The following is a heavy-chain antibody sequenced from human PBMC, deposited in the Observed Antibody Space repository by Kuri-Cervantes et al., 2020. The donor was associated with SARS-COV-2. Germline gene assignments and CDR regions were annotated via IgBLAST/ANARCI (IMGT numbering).Heavy chain of an antibody. V-gene: IGHV3-48*01. J-gene: IGHJ5*02. CDR2: ISSSSTI. CDR1: GFTFSSYA. Sequence: GGSLRLSCAASGFTFSSYAMHWVRQAPGKGLEWVSYISSSSTIYYADSVKGRFTISRDNAKNSLYLQMNSLRAEDTAVYYCARETNDFWSSYYPAVKGWFDPWGQGTLVTVSS. D-gene: IGHD3-3*01. CDR3: ARETNDFWSSYYPAVKGWFDP.